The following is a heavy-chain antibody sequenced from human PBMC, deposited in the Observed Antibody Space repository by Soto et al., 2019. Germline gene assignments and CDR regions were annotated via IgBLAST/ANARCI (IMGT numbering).Heavy chain of an antibody. J-gene: IGHJ5*02. V-gene: IGHV4-31*03. CDR3: ARQDDVVVPAVWFDP. Sequence: QVQLQESGPGLVKPSQTLSLTCTVSGGSISSGGYYWSWIRQHPGKGLEWIGYIYYSGSTYYNPSLKRRVTISVATSKNQFSLKLSSVTAADTAVYYCARQDDVVVPAVWFDPWGQGTLVTVSS. D-gene: IGHD2-2*01. CDR2: IYYSGST. CDR1: GGSISSGGYY.